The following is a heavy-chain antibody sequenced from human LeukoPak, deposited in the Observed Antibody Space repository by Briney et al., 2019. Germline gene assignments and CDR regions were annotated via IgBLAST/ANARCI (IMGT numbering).Heavy chain of an antibody. Sequence: ASVKVSCKASGYTFTGYYMHWVRQAPGQGLEWMGWINPNSGGTNYAQKFQGRVTMTRDTSISTAYMELSRPRSDDTAVYYCARARGDGYNYAWFDPWGQGTLITVSS. CDR2: INPNSGGT. CDR1: GYTFTGYY. V-gene: IGHV1-2*02. J-gene: IGHJ5*02. D-gene: IGHD5-24*01. CDR3: ARARGDGYNYAWFDP.